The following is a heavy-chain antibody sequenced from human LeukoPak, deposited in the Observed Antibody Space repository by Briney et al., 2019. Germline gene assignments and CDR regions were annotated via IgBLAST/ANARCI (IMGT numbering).Heavy chain of an antibody. CDR2: IKQDGSEK. D-gene: IGHD3-3*01. V-gene: IGHV3-7*01. CDR3: ARDSGPPTTYYDFWSGYPYNGMDV. CDR1: GFTFSRYW. J-gene: IGHJ6*02. Sequence: PGGSLRLSCAASGFTFSRYWMSWVRQAPGKGLEWVANIKQDGSEKYYVDSVKGRFTISRDNAKNSLYLQMNSLRAEDTAVYYCARDSGPPTTYYDFWSGYPYNGMDVWGQGTTVTVSS.